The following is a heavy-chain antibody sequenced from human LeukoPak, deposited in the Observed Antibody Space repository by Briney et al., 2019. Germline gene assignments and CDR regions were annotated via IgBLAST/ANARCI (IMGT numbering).Heavy chain of an antibody. Sequence: GRSLRLSCAASGFTFSSYAMHWVRQAPGKGLEWVAVISYDGSNKYYADSVKGRFTISRDNSKNTLYLQMNSLRAEDTAVYYCAREEYSSGSNWFDPWGQGTLVTVSS. J-gene: IGHJ5*02. CDR2: ISYDGSNK. V-gene: IGHV3-30*01. CDR1: GFTFSSYA. D-gene: IGHD6-19*01. CDR3: AREEYSSGSNWFDP.